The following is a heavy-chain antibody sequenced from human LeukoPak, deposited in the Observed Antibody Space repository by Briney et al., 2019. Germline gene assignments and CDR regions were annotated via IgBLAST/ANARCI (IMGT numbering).Heavy chain of an antibody. D-gene: IGHD6-19*01. CDR3: ARNSYTTGWNVFDS. CDR2: ISSGGSTI. CDR1: GFTFSSYE. Sequence: PGGSLRLSCAASGFTFSSYEMNWVRQAPGKGLEWVSYISSGGSTINYADSVKGRFTISRDNAKNSLYLQVNSLRAEDTAVYYCARNSYTTGWNVFDSWGQGTLVTVSS. J-gene: IGHJ4*02. V-gene: IGHV3-48*03.